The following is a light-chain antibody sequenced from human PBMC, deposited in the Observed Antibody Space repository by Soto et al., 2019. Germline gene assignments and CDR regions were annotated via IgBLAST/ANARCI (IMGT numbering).Light chain of an antibody. Sequence: QSALTQPASVSGSPGRSITISCTGTSSDVGSYNYVSWYQQHPGKAPKVLIYDVSNRPSGVSDRFSGSKSGNTASLTISGLQAEDEADYYCSSYTGSNTMVLGGGTKLTVL. CDR3: SSYTGSNTMV. CDR1: SSDVGSYNY. J-gene: IGLJ2*01. CDR2: DVS. V-gene: IGLV2-14*01.